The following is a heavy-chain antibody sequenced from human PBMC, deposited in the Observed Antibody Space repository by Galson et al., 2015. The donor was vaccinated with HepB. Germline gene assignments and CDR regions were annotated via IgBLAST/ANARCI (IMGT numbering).Heavy chain of an antibody. CDR2: IYYSGST. Sequence: TLSLTCTVSGASIDRSSYYWTWIRQPPGKGLECIGYIYYSGSTYYNPSLKSRVTISVDTSKNQFSLKLSSVTAADTAVYYCARFAFGGYCSSTSCYGRRFDPWCQGTLVTVSS. V-gene: IGHV4-39*07. J-gene: IGHJ5*02. CDR1: GASIDRSSYY. CDR3: ARFAFGGYCSSTSCYGRRFDP. D-gene: IGHD2-2*01.